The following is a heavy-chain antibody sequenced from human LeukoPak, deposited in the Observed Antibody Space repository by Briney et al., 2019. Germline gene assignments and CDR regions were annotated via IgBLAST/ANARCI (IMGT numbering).Heavy chain of an antibody. D-gene: IGHD3-22*01. Sequence: TGGSLRLSCAASGFTFSNYAMSWVRQAPGKGLEWVSVISGSGGSTSYVDSVKGRFTISRDNSKNTLYLQMNSLRAEDTAVYYCARAVYDSSGYYLDYWGQGTLVTVSS. CDR3: ARAVYDSSGYYLDY. CDR2: ISGSGGST. J-gene: IGHJ4*02. CDR1: GFTFSNYA. V-gene: IGHV3-23*01.